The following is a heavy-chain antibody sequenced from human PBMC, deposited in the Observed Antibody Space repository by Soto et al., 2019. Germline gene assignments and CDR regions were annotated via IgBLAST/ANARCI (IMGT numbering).Heavy chain of an antibody. D-gene: IGHD6-19*01. CDR2: ISAYNGNT. J-gene: IGHJ3*02. CDR3: ARDGYSEQLLVLLGAAFDI. Sequence: GASVKVSCKASGYTFTSYGISWVRQAPGQGLEWMGWISAYNGNTNYAQKLQGRVTMTTDTSTSTAYMELRSLRSDDTAVYYCARDGYSEQLLVLLGAAFDIWGQGTMVTVSS. V-gene: IGHV1-18*01. CDR1: GYTFTSYG.